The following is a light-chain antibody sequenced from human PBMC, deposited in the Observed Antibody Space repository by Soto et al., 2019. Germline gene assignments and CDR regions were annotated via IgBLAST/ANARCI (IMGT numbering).Light chain of an antibody. CDR1: SSNIGAGYD. CDR2: GNN. Sequence: QLVLTQPPSVSGAPGQSVTISCTGSSSNIGAGYDVHWYQQLPGTAPKVLIYGNNNRPSGVPDRFSGSKSATSASLAITGLQAEDEADYYCQSFDSSLRDYVFGAGTKLTVL. V-gene: IGLV1-40*01. CDR3: QSFDSSLRDYV. J-gene: IGLJ1*01.